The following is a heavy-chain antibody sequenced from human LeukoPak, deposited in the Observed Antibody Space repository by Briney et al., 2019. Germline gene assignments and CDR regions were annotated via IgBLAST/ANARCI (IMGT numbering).Heavy chain of an antibody. Sequence: GASVKVSCKACGYTFTSYYMHWLRLAPGQGLEWMGIINPSGGSTNYAQKFQGRVTMTRDTSISTAYMELSRLRSDDTAVYYCARDLRWRHYYMDVWGKGTTVTVSS. J-gene: IGHJ6*03. CDR3: ARDLRWRHYYMDV. CDR2: INPSGGST. CDR1: GYTFTSYY. D-gene: IGHD5-24*01. V-gene: IGHV1-46*01.